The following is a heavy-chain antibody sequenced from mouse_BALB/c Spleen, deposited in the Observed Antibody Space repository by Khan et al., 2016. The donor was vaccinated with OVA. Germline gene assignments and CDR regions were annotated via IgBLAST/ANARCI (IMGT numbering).Heavy chain of an antibody. Sequence: QVQLKESGPGLVAPSQSLSITCTVSGFSLTGYGVNWVRQPPGKGLEWLGMIWGDGSTDYNSALKSRLSISKDNSTSQAFLKLISLQNDDTARYYCASAYFGNYREAMDYWGQGTSVTVSS. CDR2: IWGDGST. CDR3: ASAYFGNYREAMDY. V-gene: IGHV2-6-7*01. D-gene: IGHD2-10*01. CDR1: GFSLTGYG. J-gene: IGHJ4*01.